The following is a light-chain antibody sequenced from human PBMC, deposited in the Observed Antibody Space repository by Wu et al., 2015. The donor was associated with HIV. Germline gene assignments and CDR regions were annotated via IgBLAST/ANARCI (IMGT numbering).Light chain of an antibody. J-gene: IGKJ1*01. CDR3: QQYDDWPLT. CDR1: QIINTN. CDR2: DAS. V-gene: IGKV3-15*01. Sequence: EIVMTQSPVTLSVSPGESATLSCRASQIINTNLAWYQQKPGQTPRLLIFDASTRATAIPARFSGSGSGTEFTLTISSLQSEDSAIYYCQQYDDWPLTFGQGTKVESK.